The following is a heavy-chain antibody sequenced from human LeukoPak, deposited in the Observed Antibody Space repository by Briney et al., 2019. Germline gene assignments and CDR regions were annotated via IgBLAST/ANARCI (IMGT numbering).Heavy chain of an antibody. CDR1: GGSFSGYY. CDR3: ASSGIAAAGTDY. J-gene: IGHJ4*02. D-gene: IGHD6-13*01. V-gene: IGHV4-34*01. Sequence: PSETLSLTCAVYGGSFSGYYWSWIRQPPGKGLEWIGEINHGGSTNYNPSLKSRVTISVDTSKNQFSLKLSSVTAADTAVYYCASSGIAAAGTDYWGQGTLVTVSS. CDR2: INHGGST.